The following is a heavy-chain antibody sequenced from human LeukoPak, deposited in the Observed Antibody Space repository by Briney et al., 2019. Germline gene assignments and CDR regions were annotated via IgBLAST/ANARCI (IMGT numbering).Heavy chain of an antibody. Sequence: GASVKVSCKASGYTFTDYYIHWVRQAPGQGLEWMGRISPNSGGTSYAQKFQGRVTMTRDTSTSTVYMDLSSLRSEDTAVYYCARRSCSSSSCYFEYWGQGTLVTVSS. D-gene: IGHD2-2*01. CDR1: GYTFTDYY. CDR3: ARRSCSSSSCYFEY. V-gene: IGHV1-2*06. J-gene: IGHJ4*02. CDR2: ISPNSGGT.